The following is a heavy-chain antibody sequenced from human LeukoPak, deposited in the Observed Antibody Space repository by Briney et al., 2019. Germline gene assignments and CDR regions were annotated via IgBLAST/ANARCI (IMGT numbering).Heavy chain of an antibody. CDR1: GDSMRDYY. D-gene: IGHD2-15*01. J-gene: IGHJ5*02. CDR2: INHSGST. CDR3: ARGHGRALAGGWFDP. Sequence: PSETLSLTCNVSGDSMRDYYWSWIRQPPGKGLEWIGEINHSGSTNYNPSLKSRVTISVDTSKNQFSLKLSSVTAADTAVYYCARGHGRALAGGWFDPWGQGTLVTVSS. V-gene: IGHV4-34*01.